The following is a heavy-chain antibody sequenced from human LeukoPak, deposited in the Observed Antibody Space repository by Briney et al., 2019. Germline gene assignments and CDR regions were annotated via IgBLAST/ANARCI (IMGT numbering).Heavy chain of an antibody. J-gene: IGHJ6*02. CDR2: IKSKTDGGTT. D-gene: IGHD3-10*01. CDR3: TTPPTRITMVRGVRDYYYGMDV. CDR1: GFTFSNAW. V-gene: IGHV3-15*01. Sequence: GGSLRLSCAASGFTFSNAWMSWVRQAPGKGLEWVGRIKSKTDGGTTDYAAPVKGRFTISRDDSKNTLYLQMNSLKTEDTAVYYCTTPPTRITMVRGVRDYYYGMDVWGQGTTVTVSS.